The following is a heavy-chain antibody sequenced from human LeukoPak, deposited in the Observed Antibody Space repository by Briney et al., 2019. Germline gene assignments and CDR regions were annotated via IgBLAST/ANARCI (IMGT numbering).Heavy chain of an antibody. CDR3: ARDSSGWSNLFWFDP. J-gene: IGHJ5*02. CDR2: INPNSGGT. Sequence: ASVKVSCKASGYTFTGYYMHWVRQAPGQGLEWMGWINPNSGGTNYAQKFQGRVTMTRDTSISTAYMELSRLRSDDTAVYYCARDSSGWSNLFWFDPWGQGTLVTVSS. CDR1: GYTFTGYY. D-gene: IGHD6-13*01. V-gene: IGHV1-2*02.